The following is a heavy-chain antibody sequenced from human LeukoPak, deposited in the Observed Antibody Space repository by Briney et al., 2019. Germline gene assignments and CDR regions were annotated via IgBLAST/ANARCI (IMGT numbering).Heavy chain of an antibody. D-gene: IGHD6-13*01. CDR1: GYTFTGYY. CDR3: ARDMFDIAAAQRRFDP. J-gene: IGHJ5*02. CDR2: INPNSGGT. Sequence: ASVKVSCKASGYTFTGYYMHWVRQAPGQGLEWMGWINPNSGGTNYAQKFQGRVTMTRDTSISTAYMELSRLRSDDTAVYYCARDMFDIAAAQRRFDPWGQGTLVTVSS. V-gene: IGHV1-2*02.